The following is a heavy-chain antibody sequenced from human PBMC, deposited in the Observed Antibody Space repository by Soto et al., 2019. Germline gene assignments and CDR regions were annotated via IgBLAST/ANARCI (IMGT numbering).Heavy chain of an antibody. CDR2: ISWNSGSI. J-gene: IGHJ6*03. V-gene: IGHV3-9*01. CDR3: ARARAAVTDYYYYYMDV. CDR1: GFTFDDYA. Sequence: DVQLVESGGGLVQPGRSLRLSCSASGFTFDDYAMHWVRQAPGTGLEWVSGISWNSGSIGYAESVKGRFTISRDNAKNSLYLQMHSLRAEDTALYYCARARAAVTDYYYYYMDVWGKGTPVTVSS. D-gene: IGHD6-25*01.